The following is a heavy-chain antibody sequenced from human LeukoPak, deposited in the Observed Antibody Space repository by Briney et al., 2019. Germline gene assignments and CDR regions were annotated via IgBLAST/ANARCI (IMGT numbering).Heavy chain of an antibody. Sequence: ASVKVSCKASGYTFTSYAMNWVRQAPGQGLEWMGWINTNTGNPTYAQGFTGRFVFSLDTSVSTAYLQISSLKAEDTAVYYCAREGIMEELGVSHYYYMDVWGKGTTVTVSS. CDR1: GYTFTSYA. CDR3: AREGIMEELGVSHYYYMDV. J-gene: IGHJ6*03. V-gene: IGHV7-4-1*02. D-gene: IGHD3-16*01. CDR2: INTNTGNP.